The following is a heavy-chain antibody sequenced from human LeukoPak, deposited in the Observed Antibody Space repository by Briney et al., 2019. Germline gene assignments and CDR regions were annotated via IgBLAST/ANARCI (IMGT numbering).Heavy chain of an antibody. CDR3: ARRATTERGHSYGLDY. CDR2: INWNGGST. Sequence: GGSLRLSCAASGFTLSNAWMNWVRQAPGKGLEWVSGINWNGGSTGYADSVKGRFTISRDNTKNSLYLQMNSLRAEDTAVYYCARRATTERGHSYGLDYWGQGTLVTVSS. CDR1: GFTLSNAW. J-gene: IGHJ4*01. V-gene: IGHV3-20*04. D-gene: IGHD5-18*01.